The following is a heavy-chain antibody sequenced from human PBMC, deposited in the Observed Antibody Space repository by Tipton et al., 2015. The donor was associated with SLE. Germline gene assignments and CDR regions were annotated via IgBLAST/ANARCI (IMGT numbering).Heavy chain of an antibody. CDR1: GGSINDYY. V-gene: IGHV4-34*01. J-gene: IGHJ6*03. CDR3: ARGGLTYGYYYYMDV. D-gene: IGHD2-21*02. Sequence: TLSLTCTVSGGSINDYYWSWIRQPPGRGLEWIGEINHSGSTNYNPSLKSRVTISVDTSKNQFSLKLSSVTAADTAVYYCARGGLTYGYYYYMDVWGKGTTVTVSS. CDR2: INHSGST.